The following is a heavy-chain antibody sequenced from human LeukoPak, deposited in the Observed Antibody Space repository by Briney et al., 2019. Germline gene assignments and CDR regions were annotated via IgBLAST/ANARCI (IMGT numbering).Heavy chain of an antibody. V-gene: IGHV3-21*01. Sequence: RTGGSLRLSCAASDFTVSNNYMNWVRQAPGKGLEWVSSISSSSSYIYYADSVKGRFTISRDNAKNSLYLQMNSLRAEDTAVYYCAVPPTDAFDIWGQGTMATVSS. J-gene: IGHJ3*02. CDR2: ISSSSSYI. CDR3: AVPPTDAFDI. CDR1: DFTVSNNY.